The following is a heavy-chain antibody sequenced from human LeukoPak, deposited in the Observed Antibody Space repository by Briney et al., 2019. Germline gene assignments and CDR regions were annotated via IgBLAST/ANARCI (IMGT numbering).Heavy chain of an antibody. J-gene: IGHJ4*02. CDR2: LDSGGTA. V-gene: IGHV3-53*01. CDR1: GFTVSDNY. D-gene: IGHD3-10*01. Sequence: GGALRLSCAASGFTVSDNYMSWFRQAPGKGLEWLSVLDSGGTAIYADSVRGRFTISRDNSKNMLYLEVISLTADDTAVYYCAKDDAWLRFGEWSQGTLVTVSS. CDR3: AKDDAWLRFGE.